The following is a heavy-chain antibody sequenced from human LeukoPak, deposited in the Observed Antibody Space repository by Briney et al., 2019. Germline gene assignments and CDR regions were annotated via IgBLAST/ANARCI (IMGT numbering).Heavy chain of an antibody. CDR3: ARVLRGDIVGATFPFDY. CDR1: GFTFSSYA. V-gene: IGHV3-30-3*01. D-gene: IGHD1-26*01. J-gene: IGHJ4*02. Sequence: TGRSLRLSCAASGFTFSSYAMHCVRQAPGKGLEWVAVISYDGSNKYYADSVKGRFTISRDNSKNTLYLQMNSLRAEDTAVYYCARVLRGDIVGATFPFDYWGQGTLVTVSS. CDR2: ISYDGSNK.